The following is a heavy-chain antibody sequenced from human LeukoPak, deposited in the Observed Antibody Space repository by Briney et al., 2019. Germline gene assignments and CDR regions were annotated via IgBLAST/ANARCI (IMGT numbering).Heavy chain of an antibody. Sequence: GGSLRLSCAASGFTFSTYGMHWVRQAPGKGLEWVALISPDGSNKYYTDSVKGRFTISRDNSKNTLDLQMNSLRAEDTAVYYCARGPYSSGWSSYWYFDLWGRGTLVTVSS. CDR3: ARGPYSSGWSSYWYFDL. V-gene: IGHV3-30*03. CDR1: GFTFSTYG. CDR2: ISPDGSNK. J-gene: IGHJ2*01. D-gene: IGHD6-19*01.